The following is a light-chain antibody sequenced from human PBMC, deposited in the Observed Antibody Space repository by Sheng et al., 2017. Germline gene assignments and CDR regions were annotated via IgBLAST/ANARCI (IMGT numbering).Light chain of an antibody. V-gene: IGKV3D-20*02. Sequence: EIVLTQSPGTLSLSPGERATLSCRASQSVRSSYLAWYQQKPGQAPRLLIYGASTRATGIPDRFSGSGSGTDFTLTISRLEPEDFAVYYCQQRSNWPQTFGQGTKVEIK. CDR3: QQRSNWPQT. CDR2: GAS. J-gene: IGKJ2*01. CDR1: QSVRSSY.